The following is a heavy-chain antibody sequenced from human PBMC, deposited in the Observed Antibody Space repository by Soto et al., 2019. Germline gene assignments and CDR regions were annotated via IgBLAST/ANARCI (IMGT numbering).Heavy chain of an antibody. Sequence: GGSLRLSCTASGFTFSDYAMSWVRQPPGKGLEWVSVISAGGSTYYADSVKGRFTVSRANSKNTLYLQMNSLRAEDTAVYYCANVPIWCSSTRCYTEGFDCWGQGSLVTVSS. J-gene: IGHJ4*02. CDR2: ISAGGST. CDR3: ANVPIWCSSTRCYTEGFDC. V-gene: IGHV3-23*01. D-gene: IGHD2-2*02. CDR1: GFTFSDYA.